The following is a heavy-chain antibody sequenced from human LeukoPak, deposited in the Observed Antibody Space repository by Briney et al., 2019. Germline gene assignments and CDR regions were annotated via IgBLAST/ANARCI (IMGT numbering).Heavy chain of an antibody. J-gene: IGHJ4*02. V-gene: IGHV1-46*01. Sequence: GASVKVSCKPSGYTFTSYYMHWVRQAPGQGLEWMGIINPSGGSTSYAQKFQGRVTITRDTSTSTVYMELSSLRSEETAVYSCARARREMATTELDYWGQGTLVTVSS. CDR2: INPSGGST. CDR1: GYTFTSYY. D-gene: IGHD5-24*01. CDR3: ARARREMATTELDY.